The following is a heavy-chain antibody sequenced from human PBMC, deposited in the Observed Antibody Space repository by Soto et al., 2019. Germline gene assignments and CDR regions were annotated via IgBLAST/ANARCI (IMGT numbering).Heavy chain of an antibody. V-gene: IGHV3-7*01. J-gene: IGHJ5*02. CDR3: ARDQASSTSCYH. CDR1: GFTVNNNF. D-gene: IGHD2-2*01. CDR2: IKQDGSEK. Sequence: GGSLRLSCAASGFTVNNNFMSWVRQAPGKGLEWVANIKQDGSEKYYVDSVKGRFTISRDNAKNSLYLQMNSLRAEDTAVYYCARDQASSTSCYHWGQGTLVTVSS.